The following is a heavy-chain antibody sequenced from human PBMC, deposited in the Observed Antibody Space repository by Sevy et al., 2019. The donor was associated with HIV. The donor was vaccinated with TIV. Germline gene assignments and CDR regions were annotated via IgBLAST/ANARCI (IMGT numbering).Heavy chain of an antibody. V-gene: IGHV3-30*04. CDR1: GSSLSDHA. CDR2: ISYNGRNQ. D-gene: IGHD2-15*01. CDR3: ARFVGYCSGGRCSIIDF. J-gene: IGHJ4*02. Sequence: GGSLRLSCAASGSSLSDHAVSWVRQTPGKGLEWLAVISYNGRNQYYADSVKGRFTISKDDSKNTLYLQLNSLRAEDTAVYYCARFVGYCSGGRCSIIDFWGQGTLVTVSS.